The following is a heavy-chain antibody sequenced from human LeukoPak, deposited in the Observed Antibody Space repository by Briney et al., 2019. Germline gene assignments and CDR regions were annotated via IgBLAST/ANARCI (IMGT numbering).Heavy chain of an antibody. CDR3: ASNRDGSDDY. V-gene: IGHV4-59*01. CDR2: IYYSGST. D-gene: IGHD5-24*01. Sequence: SEALSLTCTVSGGSISSYYWSWIRQPPGKGLEWIGYIYYSGSTNYNPSLKSRVTISVDTSKNQLSLKLSSVTAADTAVYYCASNRDGSDDYWGQGTLVTVSS. J-gene: IGHJ4*02. CDR1: GGSISSYY.